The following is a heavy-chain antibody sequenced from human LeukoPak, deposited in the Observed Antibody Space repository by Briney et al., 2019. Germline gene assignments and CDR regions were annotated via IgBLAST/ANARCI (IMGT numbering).Heavy chain of an antibody. CDR3: AKSKVGTDSFDY. D-gene: IGHD1-26*01. V-gene: IGHV3-23*01. Sequence: SCKASGYTFSSYDMSWVRQAPGKGLEWVSTVSGNGGSTYYADSVKGRFTISRDNSKNTLFLQMNTVRAEDTAVYYCAKSKVGTDSFDYWGQGTLVTVSS. J-gene: IGHJ4*02. CDR2: VSGNGGST. CDR1: GYTFSSYD.